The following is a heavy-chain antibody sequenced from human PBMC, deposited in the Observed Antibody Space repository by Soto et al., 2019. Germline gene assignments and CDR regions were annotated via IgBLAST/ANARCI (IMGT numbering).Heavy chain of an antibody. CDR2: ISRDGTNK. J-gene: IGHJ4*02. Sequence: PGGSLRLSCAASGFTFRIYAIHWVRQAPGKGLEWVAVISRDGTNKYYVDSVKGRFTISRDNSKDTVYLQMNSLRDEDSAMFYCALSRSGAVADSFDFWGQGTRVTVSS. CDR3: ALSRSGAVADSFDF. V-gene: IGHV3-30*04. D-gene: IGHD3-3*01. CDR1: GFTFRIYA.